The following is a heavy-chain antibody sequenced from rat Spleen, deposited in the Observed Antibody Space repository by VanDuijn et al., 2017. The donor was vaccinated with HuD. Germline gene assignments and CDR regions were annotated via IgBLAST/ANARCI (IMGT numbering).Heavy chain of an antibody. CDR3: ARHLIPGYFDY. J-gene: IGHJ2*01. CDR1: GFTFSDYN. Sequence: EVQLVESGGGLVQPGRSLKLSCAASGFTFSDYNMAWVRQAPKKGLEWVATISYDGSSTLYRDSVKGRFTISRDNAESSLYLQMDSLRSEDTATYYCARHLIPGYFDYWGQGVMVTVSS. D-gene: IGHD1-4*01. V-gene: IGHV5-7*01. CDR2: ISYDGSST.